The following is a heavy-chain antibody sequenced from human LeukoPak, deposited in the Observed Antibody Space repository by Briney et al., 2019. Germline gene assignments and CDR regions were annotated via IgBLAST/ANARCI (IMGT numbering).Heavy chain of an antibody. CDR1: GFPFSSYS. CDR2: ISSSSSYR. V-gene: IGHV3-21*01. J-gene: IGHJ4*02. CDR3: ARGVPAAPRRAFDY. D-gene: IGHD2-2*01. Sequence: GGSLRLSCAASGFPFSSYSMNWVRQAPGRGLGWVSSISSSSSYRYYADSVKGRFTITRDNAKNSLYLQMNSLRAEDTAVYYCARGVPAAPRRAFDYWGQGALVTVSS.